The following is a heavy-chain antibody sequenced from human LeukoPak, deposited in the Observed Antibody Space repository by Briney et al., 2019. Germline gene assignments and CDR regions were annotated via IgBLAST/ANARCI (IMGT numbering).Heavy chain of an antibody. D-gene: IGHD6-19*01. V-gene: IGHV1-2*02. CDR1: RYTFTGYY. J-gene: IGHJ6*02. CDR3: ARDEQWLVPISRPFYGMDV. CDR2: INPHSGDT. Sequence: ASVKVSCKASRYTFTGYYIHWVRQAPGHGLEWMGWINPHSGDTNYAQKFQGRVTMTTDTPTSTAYMELRSLRSDDTAVYYCARDEQWLVPISRPFYGMDVWGQGTTVTVS.